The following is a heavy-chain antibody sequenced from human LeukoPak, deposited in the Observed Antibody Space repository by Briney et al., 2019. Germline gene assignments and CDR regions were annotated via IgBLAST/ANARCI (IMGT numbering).Heavy chain of an antibody. V-gene: IGHV3-23*01. J-gene: IGHJ4*02. D-gene: IGHD3-3*01. Sequence: GGSLRLSCAASGFTFAGYAMTWVRQAPGKGLEWVSDISGSGGSTYYADSVKGRFTISRDNSKNTLYLQMNSLRAEDTAVYYCAKGGDYDFSHWGQGTLVTVSS. CDR2: ISGSGGST. CDR1: GFTFAGYA. CDR3: AKGGDYDFSH.